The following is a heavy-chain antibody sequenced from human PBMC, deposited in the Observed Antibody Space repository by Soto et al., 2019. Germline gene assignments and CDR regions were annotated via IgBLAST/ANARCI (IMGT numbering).Heavy chain of an antibody. Sequence: QVQLVQSGAEVRKPGASVKVSCKATGYTFTSNDIYWVRQAPGQGLEWVGWMNPKSGDTGYAQKFQDRLIMTRDTSINTAYMELTSLTSEDTAVYYCARGRPGGGVKRSWFDPWGQGTLVTVSS. V-gene: IGHV1-8*01. J-gene: IGHJ5*02. D-gene: IGHD2-8*02. CDR1: GYTFTSND. CDR2: MNPKSGDT. CDR3: ARGRPGGGVKRSWFDP.